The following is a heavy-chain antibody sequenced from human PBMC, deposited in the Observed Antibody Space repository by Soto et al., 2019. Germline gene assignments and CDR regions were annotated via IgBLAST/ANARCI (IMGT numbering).Heavy chain of an antibody. V-gene: IGHV1-58*01. CDR3: ARGENWGFFYYYYGMDV. CDR2: IVVGSGNT. D-gene: IGHD7-27*01. J-gene: IGHJ6*02. Sequence: SVKVSCKASGFTFTSSAVQWVRQARGQRLEWIGWIVVGSGNTNYAQKFQKRVTITRDMSTSTAYMELSSLRSEDTAVYYCARGENWGFFYYYYGMDVWGQGTTVTVSS. CDR1: GFTFTSSA.